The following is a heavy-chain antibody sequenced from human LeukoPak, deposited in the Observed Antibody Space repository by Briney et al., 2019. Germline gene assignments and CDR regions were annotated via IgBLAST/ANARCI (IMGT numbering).Heavy chain of an antibody. D-gene: IGHD3-22*01. CDR3: ARDRYYDSSGYPDY. Sequence: GASVKVSCKASGCTFTSYGISWVRQAPGQGLEWMGWISAYNGNTNYAQKLQGRVTMTTDTSTSTAYMELRSLRSDDTAVYYCARDRYYDSSGYPDYWGQGTLVTVSS. J-gene: IGHJ4*02. CDR2: ISAYNGNT. V-gene: IGHV1-18*01. CDR1: GCTFTSYG.